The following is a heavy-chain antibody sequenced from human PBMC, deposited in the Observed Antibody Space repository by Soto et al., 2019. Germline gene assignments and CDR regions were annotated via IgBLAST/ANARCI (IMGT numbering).Heavy chain of an antibody. Sequence: QVQLVQSGAEVKKPGASMKVSCKASGYTFTSYGISWVRQAPGQGLEWMGWISAYNGNTNYAQKLQGRVTMTTDTSTSTAYMELRSLRSDDTAVYYCASQGYCSGGSCYSGGRFAFDIWGQGTMVTVSS. CDR1: GYTFTSYG. CDR3: ASQGYCSGGSCYSGGRFAFDI. J-gene: IGHJ3*02. V-gene: IGHV1-18*01. CDR2: ISAYNGNT. D-gene: IGHD2-15*01.